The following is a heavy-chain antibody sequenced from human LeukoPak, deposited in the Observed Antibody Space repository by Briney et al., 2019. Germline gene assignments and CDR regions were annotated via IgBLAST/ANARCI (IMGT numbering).Heavy chain of an antibody. J-gene: IGHJ6*03. CDR3: ARGRGGYDLGYYYYYMDV. D-gene: IGHD5-12*01. Sequence: GGSLRLSCAASGFTFSSYSMNWVRQAPGKGLEWVSSISSSSSYIYYADSVKGRFTISRDNAKNSLYLQMNRLRAEDTAVYYCARGRGGYDLGYYYYYMDVWGKGTTVTVSS. V-gene: IGHV3-21*01. CDR1: GFTFSSYS. CDR2: ISSSSSYI.